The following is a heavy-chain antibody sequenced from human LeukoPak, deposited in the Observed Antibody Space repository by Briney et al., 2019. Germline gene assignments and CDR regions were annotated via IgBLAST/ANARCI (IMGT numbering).Heavy chain of an antibody. CDR2: IYYSGST. D-gene: IGHD2-2*01. Sequence: SETLSLTCTVSGGSISSGGYYWSWLRQHPGTGLEWIGYIYYSGSTYYNPSLKSRVTISVDTSKNQFSLKLSSVTAADTAVYYCASGHCSSTSCQYYFDYWGQGTLVTVSS. CDR1: GGSISSGGYY. CDR3: ASGHCSSTSCQYYFDY. J-gene: IGHJ4*02. V-gene: IGHV4-31*03.